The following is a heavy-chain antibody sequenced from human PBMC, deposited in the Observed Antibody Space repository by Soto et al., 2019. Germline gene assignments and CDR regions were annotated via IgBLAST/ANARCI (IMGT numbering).Heavy chain of an antibody. CDR3: ATQVVPAAISSYYYYYMDV. D-gene: IGHD2-2*02. CDR1: GGSISSSSYY. J-gene: IGHJ6*03. Sequence: SETLSLTCTVSGGSISSSSYYWGWIRQPPGKGLEWIGSIYYSGSTYYNPSLKSRVTISVDTSKNQFSLKLSSVTAADTAVYYCATQVVPAAISSYYYYYMDVWGKGTTVTVSS. V-gene: IGHV4-39*01. CDR2: IYYSGST.